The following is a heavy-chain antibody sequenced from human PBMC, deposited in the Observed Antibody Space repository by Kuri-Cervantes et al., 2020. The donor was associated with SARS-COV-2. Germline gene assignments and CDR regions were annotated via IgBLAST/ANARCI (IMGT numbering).Heavy chain of an antibody. V-gene: IGHV3-74*01. J-gene: IGHJ6*02. CDR1: GFTSSSYW. Sequence: GGSLRLSCAASGFTSSSYWMHWVRQAPGKGLVWVSRTNSDGSSTSYADSVNGRFTISRDNAKNTLYLQMNSLRAEDTAVYYCATLDSMDVWGQGTTVTVSS. CDR2: TNSDGSST. D-gene: IGHD1-1*01. CDR3: ATLDSMDV.